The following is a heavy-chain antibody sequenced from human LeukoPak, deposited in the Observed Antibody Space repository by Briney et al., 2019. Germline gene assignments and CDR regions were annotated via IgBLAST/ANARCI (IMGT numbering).Heavy chain of an antibody. CDR3: ARLPDP. V-gene: IGHV4-61*02. CDR1: GGSISSGTYY. Sequence: SSETLSLTCTVSGGSISSGTYYWYWIRQPAGKGLEWIGRIYTSGITNYNPSLKSRVTISVDTSKNQFSLKLTSVTASDTAVYYCARLPDPWGQGTLVTVSS. J-gene: IGHJ5*02. CDR2: IYTSGIT.